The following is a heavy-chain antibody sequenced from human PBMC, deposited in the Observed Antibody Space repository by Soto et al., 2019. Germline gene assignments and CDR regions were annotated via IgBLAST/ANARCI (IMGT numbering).Heavy chain of an antibody. CDR2: IHPSGQPI. D-gene: IGHD1-26*01. V-gene: IGHV3-48*03. Sequence: PGGSLRLSCAVSGFTFSSSEMYWVRQAPGKGLEWISYIHPSGQPIFYADSVKGRFTISRDNANNSLFLQMNSLRAEDTAVYSCARRASRWGQGTMVTVSS. J-gene: IGHJ3*01. CDR3: ARRASR. CDR1: GFTFSSSE.